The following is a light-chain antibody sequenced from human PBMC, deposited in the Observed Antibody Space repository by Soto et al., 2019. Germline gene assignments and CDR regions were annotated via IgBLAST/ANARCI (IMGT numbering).Light chain of an antibody. CDR3: LLSYNGPYV. CDR2: DTT. CDR1: TGAVTNGHY. V-gene: IGLV7-46*01. J-gene: IGLJ1*01. Sequence: QAVVTQEPSLTVSPGGSGTLTCGSSTGAVTNGHYPYWFQQKPGQAPRTLIYDTTNRHSWTPARFSGSLLGGKAALTLSGAQPEDESEYYCLLSYNGPYVFGTGTKVIVL.